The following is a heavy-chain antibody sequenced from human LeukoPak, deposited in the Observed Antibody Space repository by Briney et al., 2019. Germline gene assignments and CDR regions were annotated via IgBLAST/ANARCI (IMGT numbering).Heavy chain of an antibody. J-gene: IGHJ4*02. CDR1: GFSFSSYW. CDR2: IKQDGSEK. D-gene: IGHD6-13*01. CDR3: AVGYSSTWYHFEY. V-gene: IGHV3-7*03. Sequence: PGGSLRLSCAASGFSFSSYWMSCVRQAPGKGLEWVANIKQDGSEKYYVDSVKGRFTISRDNAKNSLYLQMNSLRAEDTAVYYCAVGYSSTWYHFEYWGQGTLVTVSS.